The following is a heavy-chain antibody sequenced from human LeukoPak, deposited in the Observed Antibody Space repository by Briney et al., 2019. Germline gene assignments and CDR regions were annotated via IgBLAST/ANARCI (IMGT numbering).Heavy chain of an antibody. Sequence: SETLALTCAVYGGSFSGYYWSWIRQPPGKGLEWIGYNYYSGSTNYNPSLKSRVTISVDTSKNKFSLKLSSVTAADTAVYYCARVRFGGVIAQSLCDYWGQGTLVTVSS. CDR3: ARVRFGGVIAQSLCDY. CDR1: GGSFSGYY. V-gene: IGHV4-59*01. CDR2: NYYSGST. D-gene: IGHD3-16*02. J-gene: IGHJ4*02.